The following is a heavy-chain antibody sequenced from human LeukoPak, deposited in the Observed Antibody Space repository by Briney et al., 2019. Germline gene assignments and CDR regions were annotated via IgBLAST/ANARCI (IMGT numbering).Heavy chain of an antibody. Sequence: ASVEVSCKASGYTFTGYYMHWVRQAPGQGLEWMGWINPNSGGTNYAQKFQGRVTMTRDTSISTAYMELSRLRSDDTAVYYCARQIYSSSWRPFDYWGQGTLVTVSS. CDR2: INPNSGGT. J-gene: IGHJ4*02. CDR3: ARQIYSSSWRPFDY. CDR1: GYTFTGYY. V-gene: IGHV1-2*02. D-gene: IGHD6-13*01.